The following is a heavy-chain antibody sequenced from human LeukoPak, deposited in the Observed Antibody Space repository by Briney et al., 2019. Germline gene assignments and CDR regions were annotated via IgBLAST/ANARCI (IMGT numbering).Heavy chain of an antibody. CDR3: AKDSIGVFDY. CDR2: IWYDGSNK. CDR1: GFTFSSYV. V-gene: IGHV3-33*06. J-gene: IGHJ4*02. Sequence: GGSLRLSCAASGFTFSSYVMHWVRQAPGKGLEWMAVIWYDGSNKYYADSVKGRFTISRDNSKNTLYLQMNSLRAEDTAVYYCAKDSIGVFDYWGQGTLVTVSS. D-gene: IGHD3-22*01.